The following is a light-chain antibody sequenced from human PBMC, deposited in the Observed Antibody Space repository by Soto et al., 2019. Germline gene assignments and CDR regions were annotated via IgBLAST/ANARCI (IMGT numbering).Light chain of an antibody. Sequence: EIVMTQSPATLSVSPGERATLSCRASQSVSSNLAWYQQNPGQAPRLLIYGASTRATGTPARFSGSGSGTEFTLTISSLQSEDFAVYYCQQYNDWPWLTFGGGTKV. J-gene: IGKJ4*01. CDR1: QSVSSN. CDR2: GAS. V-gene: IGKV3-15*01. CDR3: QQYNDWPWLT.